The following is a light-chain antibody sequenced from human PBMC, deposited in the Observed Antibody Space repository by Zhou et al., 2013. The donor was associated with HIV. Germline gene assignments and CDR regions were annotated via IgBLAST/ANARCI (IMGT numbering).Light chain of an antibody. CDR1: QTVGSN. V-gene: IGKV3-11*01. CDR2: DAS. Sequence: EIVMTQSPATLSVSPGERATLSCRASQTVGSNLAWYQQKPGQAPRLLIYDASNRATGIPARFSGSGSGTDFTLTISSLEPEDFAVYYCQQRSNWLLTFGGGTKVEIK. J-gene: IGKJ4*01. CDR3: QQRSNWLLT.